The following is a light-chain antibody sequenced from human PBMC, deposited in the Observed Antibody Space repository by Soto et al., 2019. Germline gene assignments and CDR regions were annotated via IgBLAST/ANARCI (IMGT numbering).Light chain of an antibody. J-gene: IGKJ1*01. CDR3: QQYGRSPPRT. CDR1: QSISRS. V-gene: IGKV1-39*02. Sequence: DIQITQSPSCLSASVGDRGTITCRASQSISRSVNWYHQKAGKAPKLLIYAASSLQSGVPSRFSGSGSGTDFPLTISCHQSEDFAVYYCQQYGRSPPRTFGRGTKVDIK. CDR2: AAS.